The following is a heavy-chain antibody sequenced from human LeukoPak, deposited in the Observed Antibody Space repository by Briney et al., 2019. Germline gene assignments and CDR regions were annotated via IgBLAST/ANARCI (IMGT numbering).Heavy chain of an antibody. CDR3: ARHGGRYNWFDP. V-gene: IGHV5-10-1*01. Sequence: GESLKISCKGSGYSFTSYWISWVRQMPGKGLGWMGRIDPSDSYTNYSPSFQGHVTISADKSISTASLQWSSLKASDTAMYYCARHGGRYNWFDPWGQGTLVTVSS. D-gene: IGHD2-15*01. J-gene: IGHJ5*02. CDR1: GYSFTSYW. CDR2: IDPSDSYT.